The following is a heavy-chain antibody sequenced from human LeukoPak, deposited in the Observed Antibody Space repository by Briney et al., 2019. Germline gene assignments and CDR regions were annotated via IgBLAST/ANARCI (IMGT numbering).Heavy chain of an antibody. J-gene: IGHJ4*02. CDR3: ARGVEPLAANTLAY. CDR1: GFTFSDYY. V-gene: IGHV3-11*01. Sequence: GGSLRLSCAASGFTFSDYYMSWSRQAPGKGLEWVSYISSSGSTIYYADSVQGRFTISRDNSKNTLYLEMNSLRPDDTAVYYCARGVEPLAANTLAYWGQGTLVTVSS. CDR2: ISSSGSTI. D-gene: IGHD1-14*01.